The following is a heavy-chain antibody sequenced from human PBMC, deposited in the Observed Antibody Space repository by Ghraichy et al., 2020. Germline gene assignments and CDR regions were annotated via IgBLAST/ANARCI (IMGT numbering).Heavy chain of an antibody. Sequence: SETLSLTCTVSGGSISSYYWSWIRQPPGKGLEWIGYIYYSGSTNYNPSLKSRVTISVDTSKNQFSLKLSSVTAADTAVYYCARAENGDYVDYWGQGTLVTVSS. CDR3: ARAENGDYVDY. CDR1: GGSISSYY. D-gene: IGHD4-17*01. CDR2: IYYSGST. J-gene: IGHJ4*02. V-gene: IGHV4-59*01.